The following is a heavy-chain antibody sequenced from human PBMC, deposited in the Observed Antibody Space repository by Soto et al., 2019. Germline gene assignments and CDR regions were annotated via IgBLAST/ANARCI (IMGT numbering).Heavy chain of an antibody. CDR3: ARGGYDPGIAAAGTSDWFDP. V-gene: IGHV4-34*01. J-gene: IGHJ5*02. CDR1: GGSFSGYY. D-gene: IGHD6-13*01. Sequence: KPSETLSLTCAVYGGSFSGYYWSWIRQPPGKGLEWIGEINHSGSTNYNPSLKSRVTISVDTSKNQFSLKLSSVTAADTAVYYCARGGYDPGIAAAGTSDWFDPWGQGTLVTVSS. CDR2: INHSGST.